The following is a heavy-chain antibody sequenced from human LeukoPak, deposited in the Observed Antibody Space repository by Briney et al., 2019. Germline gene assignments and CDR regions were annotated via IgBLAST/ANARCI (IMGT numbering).Heavy chain of an antibody. V-gene: IGHV1-2*02. Sequence: ASVKVSCKASGYTFTGYYMHWVRQAPGQGREWMGWINPNSGGTNYAQKFQGRVTMTRDTSISTAYMELSRLRYDDTAVYYCAREYSSGFIDYWGQGTLVTVSS. J-gene: IGHJ4*02. CDR2: INPNSGGT. CDR1: GYTFTGYY. D-gene: IGHD3-22*01. CDR3: AREYSSGFIDY.